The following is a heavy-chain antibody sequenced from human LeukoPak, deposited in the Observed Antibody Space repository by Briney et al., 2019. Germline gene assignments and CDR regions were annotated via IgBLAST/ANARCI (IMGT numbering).Heavy chain of an antibody. D-gene: IGHD6-19*01. CDR1: GYTFTSYY. V-gene: IGHV1-46*01. CDR3: ARHLVREGHDSSGRYRDNDY. Sequence: ASVKVSCKASGYTFTSYYMHWVRQAPGQGLEWMGIINPSGGSTSYAQKFQGRVTMTRDTSTSTVYMELSSLRSEDTAVYYCARHLVREGHDSSGRYRDNDYWGQGTLVTVSS. CDR2: INPSGGST. J-gene: IGHJ4*02.